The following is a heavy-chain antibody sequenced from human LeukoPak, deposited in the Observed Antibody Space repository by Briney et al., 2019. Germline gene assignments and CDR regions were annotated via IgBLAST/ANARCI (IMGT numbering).Heavy chain of an antibody. Sequence: SETLSLTCTVSGGSIISSAYYWSWIRQPPGKGLEWIGYIYYSGSTYYNPSLKSRVTISLDTSKNQFSLKLSSVTAADTAVYYCVRTEVSCGSEDYWGQGTLVTVSS. J-gene: IGHJ4*02. CDR3: VRTEVSCGSEDY. CDR1: GGSIISSAYY. V-gene: IGHV4-30-4*08. CDR2: IYYSGST. D-gene: IGHD6-19*01.